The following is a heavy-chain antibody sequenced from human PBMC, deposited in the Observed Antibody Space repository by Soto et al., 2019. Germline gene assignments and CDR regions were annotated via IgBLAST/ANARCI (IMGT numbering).Heavy chain of an antibody. CDR1: GYTFTSYA. J-gene: IGHJ4*02. D-gene: IGHD3-22*01. Sequence: QVQLVQSGAEEKKPGASVKVSCKASGYTFTSYAMHWVRQAPAQRLEWMGWINAGNGNTKYSQKFQGRVTITRDTSASTAYMELSSLRSEDTAAYYCARGSGYYYWDDYWGQGTLVTVSS. CDR2: INAGNGNT. CDR3: ARGSGYYYWDDY. V-gene: IGHV1-3*05.